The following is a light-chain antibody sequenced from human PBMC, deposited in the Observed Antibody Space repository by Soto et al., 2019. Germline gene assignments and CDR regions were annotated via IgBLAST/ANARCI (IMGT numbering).Light chain of an antibody. J-gene: IGLJ1*01. CDR2: DNN. CDR3: GAWDSRLSAYV. Sequence: QSVLTQPPSVSAAPGQKVTISCSGSSSNIGNNLVSWYQQLPGTVPKLLIYDNNKRPSGISDRFSGSKSGTSATLGITGLQTGGEADYYCGAWDSRLSAYVFGTGTKVTVL. CDR1: SSNIGNNL. V-gene: IGLV1-51*01.